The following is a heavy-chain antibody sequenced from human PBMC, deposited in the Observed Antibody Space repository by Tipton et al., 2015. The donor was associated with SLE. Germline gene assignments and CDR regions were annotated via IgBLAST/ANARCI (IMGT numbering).Heavy chain of an antibody. D-gene: IGHD4/OR15-4a*01. Sequence: GSLRLSCAASGFIVSSKYMNWVRQAPGKGLEWVSGINDSGDTTYYADSVKGRFTISRDNSKNTLYLQMNSLRAEDTAVYYCATETMADAFDIWGQGTMVTVSS. J-gene: IGHJ3*02. V-gene: IGHV3-23*01. CDR3: ATETMADAFDI. CDR1: GFIVSSKY. CDR2: INDSGDTT.